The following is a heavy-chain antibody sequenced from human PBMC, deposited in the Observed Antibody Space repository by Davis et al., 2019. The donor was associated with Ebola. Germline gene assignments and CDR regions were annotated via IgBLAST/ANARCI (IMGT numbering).Heavy chain of an antibody. D-gene: IGHD6-6*01. V-gene: IGHV1-8*01. CDR3: ARAWGASPYSSSSFDY. J-gene: IGHJ4*02. Sequence: AASVKVSCKASGYTFTSYDIHWVRQAPGQGLEWMGWMNPNSGNTGYAQKIQGRVTMTRNTSISTAYMELSSLRSEDTAVYYCARAWGASPYSSSSFDYWGQGTLVTVSS. CDR1: GYTFTSYD. CDR2: MNPNSGNT.